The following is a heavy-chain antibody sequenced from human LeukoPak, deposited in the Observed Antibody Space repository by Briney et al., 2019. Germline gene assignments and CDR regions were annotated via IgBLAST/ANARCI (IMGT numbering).Heavy chain of an antibody. CDR1: GINVSSNY. CDR2: IYGGDAA. CDR3: VTSTGQQFIPYDY. Sequence: GGSLRLSCAASGINVSSNYMTWIRQAPGKGLEWVSLIYGGDAAYYAESVRGRFMISRDSLKNTLFLQMSSLRVEDTAVYYCVTSTGQQFIPYDYWGQGTHVTVSS. D-gene: IGHD6-13*01. V-gene: IGHV3-66*02. J-gene: IGHJ4*02.